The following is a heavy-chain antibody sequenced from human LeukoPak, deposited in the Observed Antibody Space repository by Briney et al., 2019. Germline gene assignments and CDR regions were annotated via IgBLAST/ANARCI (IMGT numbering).Heavy chain of an antibody. J-gene: IGHJ3*02. D-gene: IGHD1-26*01. V-gene: IGHV3-74*01. Sequence: GGSLRLSCAAPGFTFDDYGMSWVRQAPGKGLVWVSRINSDGSSTSYADSVKGRFTISRDNAKNTLYLQMNSLRAEDTAVYYCARDPIVGATTMTFDIWGQGTMVTVSS. CDR3: ARDPIVGATTMTFDI. CDR2: INSDGSST. CDR1: GFTFDDYG.